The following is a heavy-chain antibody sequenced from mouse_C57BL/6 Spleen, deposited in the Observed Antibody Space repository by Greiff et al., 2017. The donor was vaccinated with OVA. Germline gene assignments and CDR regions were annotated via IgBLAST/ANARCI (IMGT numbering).Heavy chain of an antibody. CDR2: INPSNGGT. J-gene: IGHJ4*01. V-gene: IGHV1-53*01. CDR1: GYPFTSSW. Sequence: QVQLQQPGTELVKPGASVKLSCKASGYPFTSSWLHWVKQRPGQGLEWIGNINPSNGGTNYNEKFKSKATLTVDKSSSTAYMQLSSLTSEDSAVYYCARWMSAYAMDYWGQGTSVTVSS. CDR3: ARWMSAYAMDY.